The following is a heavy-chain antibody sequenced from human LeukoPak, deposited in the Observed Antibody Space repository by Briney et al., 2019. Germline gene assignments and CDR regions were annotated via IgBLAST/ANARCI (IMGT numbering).Heavy chain of an antibody. D-gene: IGHD4-17*01. V-gene: IGHV4-34*01. CDR3: ARTSHDYGDLRDYYYMDV. J-gene: IGHJ6*03. CDR2: INHSGSI. CDR1: GGSFSGYY. Sequence: PSETLSLTCAVYGGSFSGYYWSWIRQPPGKGLEWIGEINHSGSINHNPSLKSRVTMSVDTSKNQFSLKLSSVTAADTAVYYCARTSHDYGDLRDYYYMDVWGKGTTVTISS.